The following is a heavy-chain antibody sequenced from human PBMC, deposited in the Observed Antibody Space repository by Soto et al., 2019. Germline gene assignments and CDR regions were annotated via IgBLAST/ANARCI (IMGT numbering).Heavy chain of an antibody. CDR2: INPDGSEK. CDR3: SRSLDS. J-gene: IGHJ5*02. V-gene: IGHV3-7*01. Sequence: PPGGSLRLSXAASGFTXSSVWMDWVRQAPGKGLEXVANINPDGSEKQYVDSGKGTFTISRDYAKKSLYLQMISVTAEDSALYYCSRSLDSWGQGTRVTVSS. CDR1: GFTXSSVW.